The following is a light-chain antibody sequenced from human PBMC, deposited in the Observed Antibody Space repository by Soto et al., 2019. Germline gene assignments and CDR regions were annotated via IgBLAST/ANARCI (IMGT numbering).Light chain of an antibody. V-gene: IGLV2-14*01. CDR3: NSYTSSRTVV. CDR2: DVS. Sequence: QSVLTQPASVSGSPGQSITISCTGTSSDVGGYNYVSWYQQDPGKAPKLIIYDVSNRPSGVSNRFSGSKSGNTASLTISGLQAEDEADYYCNSYTSSRTVVFGGGTKLTVL. CDR1: SSDVGGYNY. J-gene: IGLJ2*01.